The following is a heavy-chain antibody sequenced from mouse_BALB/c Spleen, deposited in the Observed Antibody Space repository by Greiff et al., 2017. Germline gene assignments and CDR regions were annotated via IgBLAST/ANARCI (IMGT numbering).Heavy chain of an antibody. D-gene: IGHD4-1*01. CDR3: ASLSNWDYFDY. V-gene: IGHV5-6*01. CDR1: GFTFSSYG. CDR2: ISSGGSYT. J-gene: IGHJ2*01. Sequence: DVQLVESGGDLVKPGGSLKLSCAASGFTFSSYGMSWVRQTPDKRLEWVATISSGGSYTYYPDSVKGRFTISRDNAKNTLYLQMSSLKSEDTAMYYCASLSNWDYFDYWGQGTTLTVSS.